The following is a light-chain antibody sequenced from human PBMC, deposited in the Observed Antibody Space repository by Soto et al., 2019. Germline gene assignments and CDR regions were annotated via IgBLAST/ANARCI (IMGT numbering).Light chain of an antibody. V-gene: IGKV4-1*01. CDR2: WAS. Sequence: DIEMTQSPDSLAVSLGERATINCKSSQSVLYSSNNNNYLAWYQHKPGQPPKLLIYWASTRESGVPDRFSGSGSATDFTLTINSLQAEDVAVYYCQQYYTTPITFGQGTRLEIK. CDR3: QQYYTTPIT. CDR1: QSVLYSSNNNNY. J-gene: IGKJ5*01.